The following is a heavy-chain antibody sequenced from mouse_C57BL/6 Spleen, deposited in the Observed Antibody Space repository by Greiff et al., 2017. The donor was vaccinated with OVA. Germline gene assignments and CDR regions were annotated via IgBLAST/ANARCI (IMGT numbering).Heavy chain of an antibody. CDR1: GYTFTSYW. CDR2: IDPSDSET. J-gene: IGHJ3*01. Sequence: QVQLQQPGAELVRPGSSVKLSCKASGYTFTSYWMHWVKQRPIQGLEWIGNIDPSDSETHYNQKFKDKATLTVDKSSSTAYMQLSSLTSEDSAVYYGARGDDYGSSRAWFAYWGQGTLVTVSA. D-gene: IGHD1-1*01. CDR3: ARGDDYGSSRAWFAY. V-gene: IGHV1-52*01.